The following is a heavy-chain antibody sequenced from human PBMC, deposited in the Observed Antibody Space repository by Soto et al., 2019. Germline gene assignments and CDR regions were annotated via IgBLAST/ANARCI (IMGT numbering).Heavy chain of an antibody. CDR3: ARVFPSGSRSDALDY. J-gene: IGHJ4*02. Sequence: QVQLVQSGAEVKKPGASVKVSCKASGYTFTSYYMHWVRQAPGQGLEWMGIINPSGGSTSYAQKFQGRVDMXXDXSXXTVYIELSSLRSEDTAVYYCARVFPSGSRSDALDYWGQGTLVTVSS. D-gene: IGHD6-6*01. CDR2: INPSGGST. V-gene: IGHV1-46*01. CDR1: GYTFTSYY.